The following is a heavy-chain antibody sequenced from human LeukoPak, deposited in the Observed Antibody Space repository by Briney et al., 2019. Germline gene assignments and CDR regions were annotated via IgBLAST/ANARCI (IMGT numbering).Heavy chain of an antibody. CDR2: INHSGST. CDR1: GGSFSGYY. V-gene: IGHV4-34*01. Sequence: SETLSLTCAVYGGSFSGYYWIWIRQPPGKGLEWIGEINHSGSTNYNPSLKSRVTISVDTSKNQFSLKLSSVTAADTAVYYCARGRMVRGVIIKGTFDYWGQGTLVTVSS. J-gene: IGHJ4*02. D-gene: IGHD3-10*01. CDR3: ARGRMVRGVIIKGTFDY.